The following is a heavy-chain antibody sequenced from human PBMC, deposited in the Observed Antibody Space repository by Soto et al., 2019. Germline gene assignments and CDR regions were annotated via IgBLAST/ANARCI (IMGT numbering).Heavy chain of an antibody. CDR2: IWYDGSNK. V-gene: IGHV3-33*01. Sequence: GGSLRLSCAASGFTFSSYGMHWVRQAPGKGLEWVAVIWYDGSNKYYADSVKGRFTISRDNSKNTLYLQMNSLRAEDTAVYYCARGGEAAAGKGPSEYYYGMDVWGQGTTVTVSS. D-gene: IGHD6-13*01. CDR1: GFTFSSYG. J-gene: IGHJ6*02. CDR3: ARGGEAAAGKGPSEYYYGMDV.